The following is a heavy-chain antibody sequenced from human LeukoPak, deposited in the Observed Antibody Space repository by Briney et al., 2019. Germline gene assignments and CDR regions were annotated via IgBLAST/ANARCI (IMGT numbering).Heavy chain of an antibody. Sequence: PSETLSLTCTVSGGSISSSSYYWGWIRQPPGKGLEWIGSIYYSGSTYYNPSLKSRVTISVDTSKNQFSLKLSSVTAADTAVYYCARDSIANGFDPWGQGTLVTVSS. D-gene: IGHD3-22*01. CDR3: ARDSIANGFDP. J-gene: IGHJ5*02. V-gene: IGHV4-39*07. CDR2: IYYSGST. CDR1: GGSISSSSYY.